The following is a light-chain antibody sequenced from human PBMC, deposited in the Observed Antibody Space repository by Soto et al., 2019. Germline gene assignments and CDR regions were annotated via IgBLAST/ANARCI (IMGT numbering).Light chain of an antibody. V-gene: IGLV2-14*01. CDR3: SSYTSSSTRPV. CDR1: SSDFGGYNY. Sequence: QSVLTQPASVSGSPGQSITISCTGTSSDFGGYNYVSWYQQHPGKAPKLMIYEVSNRPSGVSNRFSGSKSGNTASLTISGLQAEDEADYYCSSYTSSSTRPVFGTGTKVTVL. CDR2: EVS. J-gene: IGLJ1*01.